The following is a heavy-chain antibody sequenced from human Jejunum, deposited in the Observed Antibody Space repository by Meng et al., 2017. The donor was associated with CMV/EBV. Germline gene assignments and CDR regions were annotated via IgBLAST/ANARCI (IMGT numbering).Heavy chain of an antibody. J-gene: IGHJ4*02. D-gene: IGHD4-17*01. CDR1: GLTFSSYE. V-gene: IGHV3-48*03. CDR2: ISSSGSTI. CDR3: IRGPYGADSWYDY. Sequence: SGLTFSSYEMNWVRQAPGKGLEWVSYISSSGSTIYYADSVKGRFTISRDNAKSTLYLQMNSLTAEDTAVYYCIRGPYGADSWYDYWGQGTLVTVSS.